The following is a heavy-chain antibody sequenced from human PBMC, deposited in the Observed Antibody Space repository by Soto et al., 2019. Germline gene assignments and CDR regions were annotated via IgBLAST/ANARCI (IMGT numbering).Heavy chain of an antibody. D-gene: IGHD2-8*01. CDR3: ARDVGVSYWFDP. J-gene: IGHJ5*02. CDR1: GGSISSGDYY. CDR2: IYYSGST. V-gene: IGHV4-30-4*01. Sequence: PSETLSLTCTVSGGSISSGDYYWSWIRQPPGKGLEWIGYIYYSGSTYYNPSLKSRVTISVDTSKNQFSLKLSSVTAADTAVYYCARDVGVSYWFDPWGQGTLVTVSS.